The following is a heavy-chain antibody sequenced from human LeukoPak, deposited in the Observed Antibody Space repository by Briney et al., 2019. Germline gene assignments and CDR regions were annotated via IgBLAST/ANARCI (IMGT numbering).Heavy chain of an antibody. Sequence: SVKVSCKASGGTFSSYAISWVRQAPGQGLEWMGGTIPIFGTANYAQKFQGRVTITTDESTSTAYMELSSLRSEDTAVYYCARGGTVVAAINRLTWFDPWGQGALVYV. CDR2: TIPIFGTA. CDR1: GGTFSSYA. J-gene: IGHJ5*02. CDR3: ARGGTVVAAINRLTWFDP. D-gene: IGHD2-15*01. V-gene: IGHV1-69*05.